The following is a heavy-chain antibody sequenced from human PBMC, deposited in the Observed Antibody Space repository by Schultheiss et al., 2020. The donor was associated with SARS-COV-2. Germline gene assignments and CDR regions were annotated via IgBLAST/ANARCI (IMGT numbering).Heavy chain of an antibody. CDR2: ISSSGSTI. CDR1: GFTFSSYE. CDR3: TRHPYYDSTGYYENWFDP. V-gene: IGHV3-48*03. Sequence: GGSLRLSCAASGFTFSSYEMNWVRQAPGKGLEWVSYISSSGSTIYYADSVKGRFTISRDNAKNSLYLQMNSLRAEDTAVYYCTRHPYYDSTGYYENWFDPWGQGTLVTVSS. J-gene: IGHJ5*02. D-gene: IGHD3-22*01.